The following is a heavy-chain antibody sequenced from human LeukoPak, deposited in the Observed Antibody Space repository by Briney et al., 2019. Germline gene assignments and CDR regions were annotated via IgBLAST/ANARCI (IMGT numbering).Heavy chain of an antibody. CDR2: INHSGST. V-gene: IGHV4-34*01. D-gene: IGHD6-19*01. CDR3: ARQWLVSPLFDY. J-gene: IGHJ4*02. Sequence: SGTLSLTCAVYGGSFSGYYWSWIPQPPGKGLEWIGEINHSGSTNNNPSLRSRVTVSVPTSKTQLSLKLSSVTAADTAVYYCARQWLVSPLFDYWGQGTLVTVSS. CDR1: GGSFSGYY.